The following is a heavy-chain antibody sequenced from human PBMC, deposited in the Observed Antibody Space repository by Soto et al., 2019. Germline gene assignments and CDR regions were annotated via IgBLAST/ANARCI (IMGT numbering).Heavy chain of an antibody. CDR2: ISYDGSNK. CDR3: ARGLVPWGNPNDAFDI. J-gene: IGHJ3*02. Sequence: GGSLRLSCAASGFTFSSYAMHWVRQAPGKGLEWVAVISYDGSNKYYADSVKGRFTISRDNSKNTLYLQMNSLRAEDTAVYYCARGLVPWGNPNDAFDIWGQGTMVTVSS. D-gene: IGHD1-26*01. V-gene: IGHV3-30*04. CDR1: GFTFSSYA.